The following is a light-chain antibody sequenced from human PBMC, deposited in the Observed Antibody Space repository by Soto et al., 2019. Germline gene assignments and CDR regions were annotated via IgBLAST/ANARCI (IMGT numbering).Light chain of an antibody. CDR3: QHRSIAPPWT. CDR1: QSVSSY. J-gene: IGKJ1*01. CDR2: DAS. V-gene: IGKV3-11*01. Sequence: EIVLTQSPVTLSLSPGERAALSCRASQSVSSYLAWYQQKPGQAPRLLIYDASNRATGIPARFSGSGSGTDFTLTISSLEPEDFAVYYCQHRSIAPPWTFGQGTTVEIK.